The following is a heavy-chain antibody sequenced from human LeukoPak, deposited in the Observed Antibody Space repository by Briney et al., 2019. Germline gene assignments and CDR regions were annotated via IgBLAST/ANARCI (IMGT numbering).Heavy chain of an antibody. CDR2: ISGSGDNT. D-gene: IGHD1-26*01. V-gene: IGHV3-23*01. CDR3: AKMKGHPLPKYYMDV. CDR1: GFTFSGFA. Sequence: AGGSLRLPRAASGFTFSGFAMSWVRRTPGKGLEWVSGISGSGDNTLYADSVKGRFTISRDNSKNTLYLEMNSLRAEDTAIYYCAKMKGHPLPKYYMDVWGQGTTVTVSS. J-gene: IGHJ6*01.